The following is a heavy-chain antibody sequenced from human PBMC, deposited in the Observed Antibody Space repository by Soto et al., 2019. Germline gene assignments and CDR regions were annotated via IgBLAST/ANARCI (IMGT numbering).Heavy chain of an antibody. Sequence: ASVKVSCKASGYTFTSYGISWVRRAPGQGLEWMGWISAYNGNTNYAQKLQGRVTMTTDTSTSTAYMELRSLRSDDTAVYYCARDGVRFLEWLPSAYYFDYWGQGTLVTVSS. CDR3: ARDGVRFLEWLPSAYYFDY. V-gene: IGHV1-18*01. CDR1: GYTFTSYG. D-gene: IGHD3-3*01. CDR2: ISAYNGNT. J-gene: IGHJ4*02.